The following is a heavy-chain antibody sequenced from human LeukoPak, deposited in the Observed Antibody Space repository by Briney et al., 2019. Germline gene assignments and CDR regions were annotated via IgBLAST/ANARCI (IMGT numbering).Heavy chain of an antibody. CDR2: ISWNSGSI. CDR3: AKGSSSLDLDY. V-gene: IGHV3-9*01. D-gene: IGHD3-16*02. CDR1: GFSFDDDA. Sequence: GRSLRLSCAASGFSFDDDAMHWVRQVPGKGLEWVSGISWNSGSIGYADSVKGRFTISRDNAKNSLYLQMNSLRAEDTALYCCAKGSSSLDLDYWGQGTPVTVSS. J-gene: IGHJ4*02.